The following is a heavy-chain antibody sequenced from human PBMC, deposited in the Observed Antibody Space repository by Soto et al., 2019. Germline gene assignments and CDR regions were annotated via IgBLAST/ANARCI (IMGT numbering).Heavy chain of an antibody. CDR3: ARDLAEVVPAAPTIYYYYGMDV. CDR2: ISYDGSNK. D-gene: IGHD2-2*01. CDR1: GFTFSSYA. J-gene: IGHJ6*02. Sequence: GGSLRLSCAASGFTFSSYAMHWVRQAPSKGLEWVAVISYDGSNKYYSDSVKGRFTTSRDNSKNTLYLQMNSLRAEDTAVYYCARDLAEVVPAAPTIYYYYGMDVWGQGTTVTVSS. V-gene: IGHV3-30-3*01.